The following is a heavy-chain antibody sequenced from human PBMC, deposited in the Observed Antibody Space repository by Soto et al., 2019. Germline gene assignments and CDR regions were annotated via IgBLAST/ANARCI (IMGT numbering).Heavy chain of an antibody. CDR2: ISYDGSNK. D-gene: IGHD3-22*01. CDR1: GFTFSSYA. CDR3: AREGGDSSGSLSPVLDY. J-gene: IGHJ4*02. Sequence: QVQLVESGGGVVQPGRSLRLSCAASGFTFSSYAMHWVRQAPGKGLEWVAVISYDGSNKYYADSVKGRFTISRDNSKNTRYLQMNSRRAEDKAVYYCAREGGDSSGSLSPVLDYWGQGTLVTVSS. V-gene: IGHV3-30-3*01.